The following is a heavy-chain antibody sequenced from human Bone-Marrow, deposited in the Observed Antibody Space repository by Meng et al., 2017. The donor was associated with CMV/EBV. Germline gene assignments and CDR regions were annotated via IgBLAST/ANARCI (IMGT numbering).Heavy chain of an antibody. Sequence: GGSLRLSCAASGFTFITYSMNWVRQAPGKGLEWVSSISSTGITIYYADSVKGRFTISRDNAKNSLYLQMNSLRAEDTAVYYCAKTTDYYYFDHWGQGTLVTVSS. D-gene: IGHD3-9*01. CDR2: ISSTGITI. J-gene: IGHJ4*02. CDR1: GFTFITYS. V-gene: IGHV3-21*06. CDR3: AKTTDYYYFDH.